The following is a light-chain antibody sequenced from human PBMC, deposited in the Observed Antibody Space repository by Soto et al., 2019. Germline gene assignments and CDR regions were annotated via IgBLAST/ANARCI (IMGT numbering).Light chain of an antibody. J-gene: IGKJ2*01. V-gene: IGKV3-11*01. CDR2: DAS. CDR3: QQRSNWPPYT. Sequence: EIVLTQSPATLSLSPGERATLSCRASQSVSSYLAWYQQKPGQAPRLLIYDASNRATGIPARFSGSGSGPDFTLTISRLEPEDFAVYYGQQRSNWPPYTFGQGTKLEIK. CDR1: QSVSSY.